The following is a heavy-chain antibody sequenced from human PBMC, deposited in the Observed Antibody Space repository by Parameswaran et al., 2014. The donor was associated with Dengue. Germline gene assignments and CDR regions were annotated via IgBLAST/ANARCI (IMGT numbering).Heavy chain of an antibody. CDR2: IHPSGGDI. J-gene: IGHJ5*02. Sequence: VRQMPGKGLEWMGIIHPSGGDITYAEKFQGRVTMTSDTSTRTVYMELSSLRSDDAAVYYCARASSNYCTTTSCYFWFDPWGQGTLVTVSS. V-gene: IGHV1-46*03. CDR3: ARASSNYCTTTSCYFWFDP. D-gene: IGHD2-2*01.